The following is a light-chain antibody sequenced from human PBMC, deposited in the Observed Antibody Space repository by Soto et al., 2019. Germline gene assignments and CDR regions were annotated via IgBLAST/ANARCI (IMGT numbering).Light chain of an antibody. Sequence: DIQLTQSPSFLSASVGDRVTITCRASQGISSYLAWYQQKPGKAPKLLIYAASTLQSGVPSRFSGSGSGTEFTLTISSLQPEDFATYYCLHTSRFPSTFGQGTKVDIK. J-gene: IGKJ1*01. CDR1: QGISSY. V-gene: IGKV1-9*01. CDR3: LHTSRFPST. CDR2: AAS.